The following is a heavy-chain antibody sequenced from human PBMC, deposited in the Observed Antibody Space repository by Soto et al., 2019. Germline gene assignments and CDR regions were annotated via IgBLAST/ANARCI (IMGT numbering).Heavy chain of an antibody. CDR1: GFTFINYW. Sequence: PGGSLRLCCAASGFTFINYWKQWARQAPGKALLCASRNNSDASSTSHADSVKCRFTISRDNANNTLYLQMSSLRAEDTAVYYCASPQYLPYYVFDVWGRGTVVTVSS. D-gene: IGHD2-2*01. V-gene: IGHV3-74*01. CDR2: NNSDASST. CDR3: ASPQYLPYYVFDV. J-gene: IGHJ3*01.